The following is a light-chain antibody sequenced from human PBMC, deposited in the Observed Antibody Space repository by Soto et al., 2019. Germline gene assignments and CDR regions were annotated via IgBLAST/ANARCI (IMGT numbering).Light chain of an antibody. Sequence: QSALTQPASVSGSPGQSITISCTGTSSDVGAYNYVSWYQQHPGTSPKLMLSEVSNRPSGVSNRFSGSKSGNTASLTISGLQAEDEADYYCSSYTTSSTWVFGGGTKLTVL. CDR3: SSYTTSSTWV. J-gene: IGLJ3*02. CDR2: EVS. CDR1: SSDVGAYNY. V-gene: IGLV2-14*01.